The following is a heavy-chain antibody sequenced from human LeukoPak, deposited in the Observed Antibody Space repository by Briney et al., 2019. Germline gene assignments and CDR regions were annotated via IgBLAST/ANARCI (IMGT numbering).Heavy chain of an antibody. V-gene: IGHV5-51*01. Sequence: GQSLKFSCKGSVYSFTTYWIAWVRQMPGKGLEWMGIIYPGDSDTRYSPSFQGQVTISADKSISTAYLQWSSLKASDTAMYYCARHRIAVAGHRNAFDIWGQGTMVTVSS. CDR2: IYPGDSDT. CDR1: VYSFTTYW. J-gene: IGHJ3*02. CDR3: ARHRIAVAGHRNAFDI. D-gene: IGHD6-19*01.